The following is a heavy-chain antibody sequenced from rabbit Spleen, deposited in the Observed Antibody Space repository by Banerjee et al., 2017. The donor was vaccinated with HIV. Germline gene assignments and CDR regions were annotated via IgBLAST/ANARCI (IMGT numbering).Heavy chain of an antibody. V-gene: IGHV1S45*01. CDR3: ARGDNRGVDGWITGLEL. Sequence: QEQLVESGGGLVQPEGSLTLTCTASGFSFSNIYYMCWVRQAPGKGLEWIGCINSGSGRLYYASWAKGRFTISKTSSTTVTLQLNSLTAADTATYFCARGDNRGVDGWITGLELWGPGTLVTVS. D-gene: IGHD2-1*01. J-gene: IGHJ6*01. CDR1: GFSFSNIYY. CDR2: INSGSGRL.